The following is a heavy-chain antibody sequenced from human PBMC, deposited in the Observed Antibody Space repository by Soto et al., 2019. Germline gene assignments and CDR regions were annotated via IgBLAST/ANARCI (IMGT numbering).Heavy chain of an antibody. CDR3: ASPIFPWELEGVGN. Sequence: QVQLVESGGGVVQPGRSLRLSCTASALTFSSSAMHLGRQSPGKGLERVAVMWADGSNRHYADSVKGRFTISRDNSKNTLYLQMTSRRAEDTAVYDCASPIFPWELEGVGNWGQGTLVTVSS. J-gene: IGHJ4*02. CDR1: ALTFSSSA. V-gene: IGHV3-33*01. CDR2: MWADGSNR. D-gene: IGHD3-10*01.